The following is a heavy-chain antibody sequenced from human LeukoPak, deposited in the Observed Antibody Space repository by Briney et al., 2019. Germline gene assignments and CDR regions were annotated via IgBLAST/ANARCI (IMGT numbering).Heavy chain of an antibody. V-gene: IGHV3-11*01. J-gene: IGHJ4*02. CDR3: ARRAAAGSCFDY. Sequence: GGSLRLSCAVSGFTFSDYYMSWLRQAPGKGLEWVSYISSGGSTIFHADSVKGRFTISRDNAENSLYLQMNSLRGEDTAVYSCARRAAAGSCFDYWGQGTLVTVSS. CDR1: GFTFSDYY. CDR2: ISSGGSTI. D-gene: IGHD6-13*01.